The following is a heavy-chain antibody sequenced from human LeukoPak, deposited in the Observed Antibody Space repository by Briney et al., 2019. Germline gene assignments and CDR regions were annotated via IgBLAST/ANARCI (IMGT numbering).Heavy chain of an antibody. Sequence: GGSLRLSCEASGFTFSTYRMNWVRQAPGKGLEWVSYISSSGTTIYYADSVKGRFTISRDNAMNSLFLQMNSLRDEDTAVYYCARRVAATGSAFDYWGQGTLVTVSS. CDR2: ISSSGTTI. CDR1: GFTFSTYR. CDR3: ARRVAATGSAFDY. D-gene: IGHD6-13*01. J-gene: IGHJ4*02. V-gene: IGHV3-48*02.